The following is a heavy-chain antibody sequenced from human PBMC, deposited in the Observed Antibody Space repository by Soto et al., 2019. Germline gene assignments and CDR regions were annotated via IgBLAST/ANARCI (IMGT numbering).Heavy chain of an antibody. D-gene: IGHD6-13*01. J-gene: IGHJ4*02. Sequence: SDKCSVGDDCSSGWCDWRLIKQPPGKGLEWIGSIYHSGSTYYNPSLKSRVTISVDTSKNQFSLKLSSVTAADTAVYYCARAGSSSWYIDYWGQRTLVSVSS. V-gene: IGHV4-38-2*02. CDR1: DDCSSGWCD. CDR3: ARAGSSSWYIDY. CDR2: IYHSGST.